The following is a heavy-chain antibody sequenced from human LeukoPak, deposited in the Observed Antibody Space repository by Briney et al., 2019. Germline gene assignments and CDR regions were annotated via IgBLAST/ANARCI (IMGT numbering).Heavy chain of an antibody. CDR3: ARRRVYSGSGEFDF. J-gene: IGHJ4*02. D-gene: IGHD5-12*01. CDR1: GGSFSGYY. CDR2: IHYSGTT. V-gene: IGHV4-59*01. Sequence: SETLSLTCAVYGGSFSGYYWSWIRQPPGKGLEWIGYIHYSGTTNYNPSLKSRVTISLDTSRNQFSLKLRSVTTADTAVYYCARRRVYSGSGEFDFWGQGTLVTVSS.